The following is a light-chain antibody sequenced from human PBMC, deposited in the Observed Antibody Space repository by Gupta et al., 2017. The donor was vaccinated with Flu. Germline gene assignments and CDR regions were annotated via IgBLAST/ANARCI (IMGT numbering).Light chain of an antibody. J-gene: IGKJ2*01. Sequence: SQSVRNYLAWYQQKPGQAPRLLIHDTSNRATGIPARFSGSGSGTDFILTISRLEPEDSAIYFCQHRSNWLYTFGQGTKVEI. CDR1: QSVRNY. CDR3: QHRSNWLYT. CDR2: DTS. V-gene: IGKV3-11*01.